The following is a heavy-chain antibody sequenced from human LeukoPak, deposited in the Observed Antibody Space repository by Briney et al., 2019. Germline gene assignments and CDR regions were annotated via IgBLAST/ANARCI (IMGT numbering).Heavy chain of an antibody. D-gene: IGHD3-22*01. CDR3: AKDQVWIVVGSFDY. J-gene: IGHJ4*02. V-gene: IGHV3-23*01. CDR2: ISGSGGST. Sequence: GGSLRLSCAAPGFTFSSYAMSWVRQGPGKGLECVSGISGSGGSTYYADSVKGRFTISRDNSKNTLYLQMTSLRAEDTAVYYCAKDQVWIVVGSFDYWGQGTLVTVSS. CDR1: GFTFSSYA.